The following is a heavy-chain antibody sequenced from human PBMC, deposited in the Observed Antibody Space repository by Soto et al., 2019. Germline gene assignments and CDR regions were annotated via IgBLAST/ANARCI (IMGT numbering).Heavy chain of an antibody. J-gene: IGHJ6*03. CDR2: IWYDGSNK. V-gene: IGHV3-33*01. CDR1: GFTFSSYG. Sequence: QVQLVESGGGVVQPGRSLRLSCAASGFTFSSYGMHWVRQAPGKGLEWVAVIWYDGSNKYYADSVKGRFTISRDNSKNTLYLQMNSLRAEDTAVYYCARDPLYGDYYYYYYMYVWGKGTTVTVSS. D-gene: IGHD4-17*01. CDR3: ARDPLYGDYYYYYYMYV.